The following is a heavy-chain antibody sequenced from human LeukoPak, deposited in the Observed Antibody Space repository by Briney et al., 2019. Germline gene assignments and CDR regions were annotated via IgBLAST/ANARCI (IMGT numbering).Heavy chain of an antibody. J-gene: IGHJ4*02. Sequence: GGSLRLSCAASGFTFSSYGMTWVRQAPGKGLEWVSYISSSSSTIYYADSVKGRFTISRDNAKNSLYLQLNSLRAEDTAVYYCARDSRWIQFDYWGQGTLVTVSS. CDR3: ARDSRWIQFDY. CDR1: GFTFSSYG. D-gene: IGHD5-18*01. CDR2: ISSSSSTI. V-gene: IGHV3-48*01.